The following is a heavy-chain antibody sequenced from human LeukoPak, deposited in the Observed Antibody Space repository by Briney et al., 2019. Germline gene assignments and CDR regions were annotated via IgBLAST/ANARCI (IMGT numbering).Heavy chain of an antibody. D-gene: IGHD3-3*01. CDR2: INHSGST. J-gene: IGHJ4*02. CDR1: GGSFSGYY. Sequence: SETLSLTCAVYGGSFSGYYWSWIRQPPGKGLELIGEINHSGSTNYNPSLKSRVTISVDTSKNQFSLKLSSVTAADTAVYYCAVGTYYDFWSGYYRFDYWGQGTLVTVSS. CDR3: AVGTYYDFWSGYYRFDY. V-gene: IGHV4-34*01.